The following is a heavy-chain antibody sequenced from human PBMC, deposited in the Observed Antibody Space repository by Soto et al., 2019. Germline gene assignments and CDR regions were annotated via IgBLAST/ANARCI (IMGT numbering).Heavy chain of an antibody. D-gene: IGHD3-3*01. Sequence: SVKVSCKASGGTFSSDASSCVRQAPGQGLEWMGGIIPIFGTANYAQKFQGRVTITADESTSTAYMELSSLRSEDTAVYYCARVTSLRFLSSRGFDYWGQGTLVTVSS. V-gene: IGHV1-69*13. CDR1: GGTFSSDA. J-gene: IGHJ4*02. CDR2: IIPIFGTA. CDR3: ARVTSLRFLSSRGFDY.